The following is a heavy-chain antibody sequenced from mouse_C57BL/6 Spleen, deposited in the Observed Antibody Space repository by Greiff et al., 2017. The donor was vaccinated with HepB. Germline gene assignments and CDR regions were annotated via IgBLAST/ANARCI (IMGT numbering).Heavy chain of an antibody. J-gene: IGHJ2*01. V-gene: IGHV1-69*01. D-gene: IGHD2-5*01. CDR3: ARRVEYYSNYFDY. CDR2: IDPSDSYT. CDR1: GYTFTSYW. Sequence: QVQLQQPGAELVMPGASVKLSCKASGYTFTSYWMHWVKQRPGQGLEWIGEIDPSDSYTNYNQKFKGKSTLTVDKSSSTAYMQLSSLTSDDSAVYYCARRVEYYSNYFDYWGQGTTLTVSS.